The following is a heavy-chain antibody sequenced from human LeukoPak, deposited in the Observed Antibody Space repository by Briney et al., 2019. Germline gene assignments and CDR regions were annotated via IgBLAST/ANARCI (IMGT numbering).Heavy chain of an antibody. CDR2: IKQDGSEK. D-gene: IGHD3-22*01. J-gene: IGHJ4*02. Sequence: GGSLRLSCAASGFTFSSYWMSWVRQAPGKGLEWVANIKQDGSEKYYVDSVKGRFTISRDNAKNSLYLQMDSLRAEDTAVYYCARPYYDSGDCSLDYWGQGTLVTVSS. V-gene: IGHV3-7*02. CDR1: GFTFSSYW. CDR3: ARPYYDSGDCSLDY.